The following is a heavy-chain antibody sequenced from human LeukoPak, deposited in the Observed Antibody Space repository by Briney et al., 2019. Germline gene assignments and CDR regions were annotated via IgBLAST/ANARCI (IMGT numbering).Heavy chain of an antibody. D-gene: IGHD2-2*01. Sequence: GASVKVSYKAAGYTFTRYDINWVREATGQGRGWRGWINPNSGNTGYAQKFQGRVTMTRNTSISTAYMELSSLRSEDTAVYYCARGRRLGYCSSTSCYPPDYWGQGTLVTVSS. CDR1: GYTFTRYD. J-gene: IGHJ4*02. CDR3: ARGRRLGYCSSTSCYPPDY. V-gene: IGHV1-8*01. CDR2: INPNSGNT.